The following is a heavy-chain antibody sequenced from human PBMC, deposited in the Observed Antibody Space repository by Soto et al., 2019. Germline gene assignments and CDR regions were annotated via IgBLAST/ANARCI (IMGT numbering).Heavy chain of an antibody. J-gene: IGHJ6*02. CDR1: GFTFSDYA. D-gene: IGHD4-4*01. CDR3: AREAGEAIDPLYSNYGVDYYYGMDV. CDR2: VSHDGRNT. V-gene: IGHV3-30*03. Sequence: GGSLRLSCAASGFTFSDYAMHWVRQAPGKGLEWVAVVSHDGRNTHYADSVKGRFTISRDNSKNTLYLQMNSLRAEDTAVYYCAREAGEAIDPLYSNYGVDYYYGMDVWGQGTTVTVSS.